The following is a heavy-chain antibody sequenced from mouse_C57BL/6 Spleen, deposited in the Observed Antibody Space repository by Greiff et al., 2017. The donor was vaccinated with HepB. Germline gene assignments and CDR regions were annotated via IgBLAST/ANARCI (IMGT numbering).Heavy chain of an antibody. V-gene: IGHV7-3*01. CDR1: GFTFTDYY. CDR3: ARYITSPYYAMDY. J-gene: IGHJ4*01. Sequence: EVQVVESGGGLVQPGGSLSLSCAASGFTFTDYYMSWVRQPPGKALEWLGFLRNKANGYTTEYSASVKGRFTISRDNSQSILYLQMNALRAEDSATYYCARYITSPYYAMDYWGQGTSVTVSS. CDR2: LRNKANGYTT.